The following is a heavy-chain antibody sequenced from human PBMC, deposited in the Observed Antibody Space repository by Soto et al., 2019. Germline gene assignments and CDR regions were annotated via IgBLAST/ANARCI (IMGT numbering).Heavy chain of an antibody. CDR2: IYYSGST. Sequence: PSETLSLTCTVSGGSISSYYWSWIRQPPGKGLEWIGYIYYSGSTNYNPSLKSRVTISVDTSKNQFSLKLSSVTAADTAVYYCARGDYDSSGYYVFDYWGQGTLVTVSS. V-gene: IGHV4-59*01. CDR3: ARGDYDSSGYYVFDY. CDR1: GGSISSYY. D-gene: IGHD3-22*01. J-gene: IGHJ4*02.